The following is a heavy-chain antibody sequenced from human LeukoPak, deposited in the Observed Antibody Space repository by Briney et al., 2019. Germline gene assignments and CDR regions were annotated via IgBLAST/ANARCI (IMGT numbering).Heavy chain of an antibody. CDR1: GYSFTGYY. Sequence: ASVKVSCKASGYSFTGYYMHWARQAPGQGLEWMGWINHYSGDTNFAQKFQGRVTVTRDTSISTAYMELSRLKSDDTAVYYCARLVHSGVGEDDYWGQGTLVTVSS. CDR2: INHYSGDT. D-gene: IGHD3-16*01. CDR3: ARLVHSGVGEDDY. J-gene: IGHJ4*02. V-gene: IGHV1-2*02.